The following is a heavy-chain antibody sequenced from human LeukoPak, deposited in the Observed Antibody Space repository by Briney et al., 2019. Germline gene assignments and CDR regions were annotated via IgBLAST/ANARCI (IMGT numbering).Heavy chain of an antibody. CDR1: GGTFSSYA. CDR2: IIPIFGTA. V-gene: IGHV1-69*13. D-gene: IGHD4-17*01. J-gene: IGHJ4*02. Sequence: SVKVSCKASGGTFSSYAISWVRQAPGQGLEWMGGIIPIFGTANYAQKFQGRVTITADESTSTAYMELSSLRSEDTAVYYCASLTTVTTSPDCFDYWGQGTLVTVSS. CDR3: ASLTTVTTSPDCFDY.